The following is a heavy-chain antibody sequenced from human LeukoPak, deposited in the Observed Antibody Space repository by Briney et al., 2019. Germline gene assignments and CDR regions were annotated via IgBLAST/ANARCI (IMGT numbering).Heavy chain of an antibody. CDR1: GESLSGHY. CDR2: INHSGST. J-gene: IGHJ4*02. Sequence: SETLSLTCAVNGESLSGHYWSRIRQPPGKGLEWIGEINHSGSTSYSPSFKSRVTISIDTSKNQFSLSLSSVTAADTAVYYCARLKPSYWGQGTLVAVSS. V-gene: IGHV4-34*01. CDR3: ARLKPSY.